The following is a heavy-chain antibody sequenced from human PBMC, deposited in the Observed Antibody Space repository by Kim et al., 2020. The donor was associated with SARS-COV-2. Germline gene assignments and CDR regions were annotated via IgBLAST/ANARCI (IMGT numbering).Heavy chain of an antibody. Sequence: NYTPTLKARVTISVDTSNTQFALKLTSVTAADTAMYYCARVDIPMVYFDDWGQGTLVTVCS. D-gene: IGHD5-18*01. V-gene: IGHV4-59*01. CDR3: ARVDIPMVYFDD. J-gene: IGHJ4*02.